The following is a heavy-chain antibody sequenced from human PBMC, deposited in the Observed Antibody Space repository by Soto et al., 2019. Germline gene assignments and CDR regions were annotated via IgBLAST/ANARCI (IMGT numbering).Heavy chain of an antibody. D-gene: IGHD1-26*01. CDR2: INPYNGNT. V-gene: IGHV1-18*01. Sequence: ASVAVSCKASGYTFASCGSSWVRQAPGQGLEWMGWINPYNGNTKYAQKLQGRVTMTTDTSTSTAYMELRSLRSDDTAVYYCARDAAVGLFDYWGQGTLVTVSS. CDR1: GYTFASCG. J-gene: IGHJ4*02. CDR3: ARDAAVGLFDY.